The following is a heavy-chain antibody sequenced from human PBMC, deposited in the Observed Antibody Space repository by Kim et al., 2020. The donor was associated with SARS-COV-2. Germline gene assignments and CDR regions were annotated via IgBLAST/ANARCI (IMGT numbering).Heavy chain of an antibody. D-gene: IGHD3-10*01. Sequence: DTVKDRCTISRDNAKNTRYRQMNSLRAEDTDVYYCARDGGNYGSGSGRDVWGQGTTVTVSS. CDR3: ARDGGNYGSGSGRDV. V-gene: IGHV3-30*07. J-gene: IGHJ6*02.